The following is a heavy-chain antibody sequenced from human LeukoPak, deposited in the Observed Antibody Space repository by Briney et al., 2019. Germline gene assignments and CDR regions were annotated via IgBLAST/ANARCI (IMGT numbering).Heavy chain of an antibody. CDR3: ARVSGTGYSSGWYPY. D-gene: IGHD6-19*01. CDR2: INPNSGGT. CDR1: GYTFTGYY. V-gene: IGHV1-2*02. J-gene: IGHJ4*02. Sequence: ASVKVSCKASGYTFTGYYMHWVRQAPGQGLEWMGWINPNSGGTNHAQKFQGRVTMTRDTSISTAYMELSRLRSDDTAVYYCARVSGTGYSSGWYPYWGQGTLVTVSS.